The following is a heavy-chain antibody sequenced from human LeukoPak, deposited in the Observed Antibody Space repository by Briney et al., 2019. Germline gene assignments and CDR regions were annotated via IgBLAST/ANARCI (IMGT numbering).Heavy chain of an antibody. J-gene: IGHJ4*02. V-gene: IGHV5-10-1*01. CDR2: IDPSDSYT. Sequence: GESLRISCKGSGYSFTSYWISWVRQMPGKGLEWMGRIDPSDSYTNYSPSFQGHVTISADKSISTAYLQWSSLKASDTAMYYCGGVGSNCYSDNFDYWGQGTLVTVSS. CDR1: GYSFTSYW. CDR3: GGVGSNCYSDNFDY. D-gene: IGHD2-21*01.